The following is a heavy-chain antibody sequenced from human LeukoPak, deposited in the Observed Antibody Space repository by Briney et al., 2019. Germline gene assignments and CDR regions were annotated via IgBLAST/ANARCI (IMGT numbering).Heavy chain of an antibody. J-gene: IGHJ4*02. CDR3: VKGRHFDWLLDPDY. Sequence: QPGRSLRLSCAAPGFTFSSYGMHWVRQAPGKGLEWVAVISYDGSNKYYADSVKGRFTISRDNSKNTLNLQMSSLRAEDTAVYYCVKGRHFDWLLDPDYWGQRTLVTVSS. CDR2: ISYDGSNK. D-gene: IGHD3-9*01. CDR1: GFTFSSYG. V-gene: IGHV3-30*18.